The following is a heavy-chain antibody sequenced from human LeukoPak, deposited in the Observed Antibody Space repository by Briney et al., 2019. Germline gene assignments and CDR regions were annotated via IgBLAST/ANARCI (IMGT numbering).Heavy chain of an antibody. J-gene: IGHJ4*02. CDR3: AKAPGTNYRSYFDY. V-gene: IGHV3-23*01. D-gene: IGHD2-8*01. CDR2: ITGSGGGT. Sequence: PGGPLSLSFPPPGFTFSSYAMGWVGQAPGKGLEWVSAITGSGGGTYYADSVKGRFTISRDNSENTLYLQMNSQRAEDTAIYYCAKAPGTNYRSYFDYWGQGTLVTVSS. CDR1: GFTFSSYA.